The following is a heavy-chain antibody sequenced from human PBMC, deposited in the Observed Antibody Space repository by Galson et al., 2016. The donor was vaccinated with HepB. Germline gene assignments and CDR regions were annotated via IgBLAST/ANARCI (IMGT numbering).Heavy chain of an antibody. Sequence: SETLSLTCAISGDSINTHDWWSWVRQPPGKGLEWIGEIYHTGSTNYNPSLKNRVTISLDKSRNQFSLRLTSVTAADTAVYYCVGGKLASGWPYWGQGNLVRVSS. J-gene: IGHJ4*02. D-gene: IGHD4-23*01. CDR2: IYHTGST. CDR3: VGGKLASGWPY. CDR1: GDSINTHDW. V-gene: IGHV4-4*02.